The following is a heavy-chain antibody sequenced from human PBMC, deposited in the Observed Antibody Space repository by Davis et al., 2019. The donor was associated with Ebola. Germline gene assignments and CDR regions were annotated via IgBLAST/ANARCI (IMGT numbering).Heavy chain of an antibody. Sequence: PSETLSLTCAVYGGSFSGYYWSWIRQPPGKGLEWIGEINHSGSTNYNPSLKSRVTISVDTSKNQFSLKLSSVTAADTAVYYCARGRMRDLGGYYFDYWGQGTLVTVSS. CDR3: ARGRMRDLGGYYFDY. CDR1: GGSFSGYY. J-gene: IGHJ4*02. CDR2: INHSGST. V-gene: IGHV4-34*01. D-gene: IGHD3-16*01.